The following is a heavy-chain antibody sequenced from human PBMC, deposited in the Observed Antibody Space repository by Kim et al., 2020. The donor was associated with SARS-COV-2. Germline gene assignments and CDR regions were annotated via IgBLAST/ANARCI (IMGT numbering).Heavy chain of an antibody. V-gene: IGHV3-49*03. CDR1: GFTFGDYA. Sequence: GGSLRLSCTASGFTFGDYAMSWFRQAPGKGLEWVGFIRSKAYGGTTEYAASVKGRFTISRDDSKSIAYLQMNSLKTEDTAVYYCTRDVYDSSGYPCFDPWGQGTLVTVSS. CDR2: IRSKAYGGTT. CDR3: TRDVYDSSGYPCFDP. J-gene: IGHJ5*02. D-gene: IGHD3-22*01.